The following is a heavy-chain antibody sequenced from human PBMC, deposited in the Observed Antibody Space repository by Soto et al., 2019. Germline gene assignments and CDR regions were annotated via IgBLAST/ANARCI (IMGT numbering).Heavy chain of an antibody. CDR3: ARHIGYYGSGSYPGYGYWYFDL. Sequence: QVQLQESGPGLVKPSETLSLTCTVSGGSISSYYWSWIRQPPGKGLEWIGYIYYSGSTNYNPSLKRQVTISVDTSQIQFSLKLSSVTAADTAVYYCARHIGYYGSGSYPGYGYWYFDLWGRGTLVTVSS. J-gene: IGHJ2*01. CDR2: IYYSGST. D-gene: IGHD3-10*01. CDR1: GGSISSYY. V-gene: IGHV4-59*08.